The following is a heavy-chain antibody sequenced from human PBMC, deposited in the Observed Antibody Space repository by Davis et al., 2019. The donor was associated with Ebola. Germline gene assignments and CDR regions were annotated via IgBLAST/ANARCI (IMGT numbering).Heavy chain of an antibody. J-gene: IGHJ4*02. V-gene: IGHV3-74*01. CDR1: GFTFSTHW. Sequence: HTGGSLRLSCAASGFTFSTHWMHWVRQAPGKGLVWVSRINSDGSSTSYADSVKGRFTISRDNAKNTLYLQMNSLRAEDTAVYYCARLGWDDFWSGYDYWGQGTLVTVSS. CDR2: INSDGSST. CDR3: ARLGWDDFWSGYDY. D-gene: IGHD3-3*01.